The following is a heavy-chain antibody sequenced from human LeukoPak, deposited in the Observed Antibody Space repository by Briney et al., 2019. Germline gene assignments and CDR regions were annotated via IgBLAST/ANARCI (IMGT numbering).Heavy chain of an antibody. J-gene: IGHJ3*02. CDR3: ASPISGQSFDI. V-gene: IGHV3-53*01. CDR1: GFNVSSSY. D-gene: IGHD5-12*01. Sequence: SGGSLRLSCAASGFNVSSSYMSWVRRAPGKGLEWVSIIYSGGTTYYADSVKGRFTISRDKSKNTLYLQMNSLRAEDTAVYYCASPISGQSFDIWGQGTMVTVSS. CDR2: IYSGGTT.